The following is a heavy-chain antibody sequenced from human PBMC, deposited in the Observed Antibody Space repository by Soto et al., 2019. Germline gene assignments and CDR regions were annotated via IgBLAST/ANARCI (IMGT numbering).Heavy chain of an antibody. J-gene: IGHJ6*02. Sequence: QVQLVQSGAEVKKPGSSVKVSCKASGGTFSSYAISWVRQAPGQGLEWMGGIIPIFGTANYAQKFQGRVTITADESTSTAYMELSSLRSEDTAVYYCARNDLWSGYYTPYYYGMDVWGQGTTVTVSS. D-gene: IGHD3-3*01. CDR1: GGTFSSYA. CDR2: IIPIFGTA. V-gene: IGHV1-69*01. CDR3: ARNDLWSGYYTPYYYGMDV.